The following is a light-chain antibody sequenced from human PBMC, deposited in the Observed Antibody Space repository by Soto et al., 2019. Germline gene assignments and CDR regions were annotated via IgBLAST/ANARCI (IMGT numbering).Light chain of an antibody. Sequence: EIVLTQSPGTLSLSPGERATLSCTASQTISSSYLAWYQQKPGQSPRLLIFGASIRDTGLPDRFSGGGSGRDFTLTISSLQPEDVATYYCQKYNSAPLTFGGGTKVDIK. CDR2: GAS. CDR1: QTISSSY. CDR3: QKYNSAPLT. J-gene: IGKJ4*01. V-gene: IGKV3-20*01.